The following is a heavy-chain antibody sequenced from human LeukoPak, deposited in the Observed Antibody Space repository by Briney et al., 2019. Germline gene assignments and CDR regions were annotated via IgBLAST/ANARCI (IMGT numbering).Heavy chain of an antibody. CDR3: ARRGYSYGSYYYYMDV. D-gene: IGHD5-18*01. J-gene: IGHJ6*03. Sequence: PSETLSLTCAVYGGSFSGYYWSWIRQPPGKGLEWIGEINHSGSTNYNPSLKSRVTISADTSKNQFSLKLSSVTAADTAVYYCARRGYSYGSYYYYMDVWGKGTTVTISS. CDR1: GGSFSGYY. CDR2: INHSGST. V-gene: IGHV4-34*01.